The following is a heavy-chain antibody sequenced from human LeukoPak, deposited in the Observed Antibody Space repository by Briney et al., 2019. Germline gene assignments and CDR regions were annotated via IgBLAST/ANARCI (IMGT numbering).Heavy chain of an antibody. J-gene: IGHJ4*02. CDR3: ARVRESSEGLDY. CDR2: IIPILGLT. Sequence: GASVTVSCKASGGTYAITWVRQAPAQGLEWMGRIIPILGLTTNAQKFHGRLTISADQSKSTAYMELSSLRSEDTAVYFCARVRESSEGLDYWGQGTLVTVSS. D-gene: IGHD3-22*01. V-gene: IGHV1-69*04. CDR1: GGTYA.